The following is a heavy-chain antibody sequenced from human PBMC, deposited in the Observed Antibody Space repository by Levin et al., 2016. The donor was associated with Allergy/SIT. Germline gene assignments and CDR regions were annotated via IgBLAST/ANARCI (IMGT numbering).Heavy chain of an antibody. Sequence: RQAPGKGLEWIGYIYYSGSTYYNPSLKSRVTISVDTSKNQFSLKLSSVTAADTAVYYCSLASYYYDSSGMPHAFDIWGQGTMVTVSS. CDR3: SLASYYYDSSGMPHAFDI. V-gene: IGHV4-30-4*03. D-gene: IGHD3-22*01. J-gene: IGHJ3*02. CDR2: IYYSGST.